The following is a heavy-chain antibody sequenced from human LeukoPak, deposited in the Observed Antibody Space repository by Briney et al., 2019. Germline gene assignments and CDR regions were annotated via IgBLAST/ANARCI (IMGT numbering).Heavy chain of an antibody. CDR1: GYSISSGYY. J-gene: IGHJ6*03. D-gene: IGHD1-1*01. Sequence: PSETLSLTCTVSGYSISSGYYWGWIRQPPGKGLEWIGSIYHSGSTYYNPSLKSRVTISVDTSKNQFSLNLSSLTAADTAVYYCARLEIGYYYMDVWGKGTTVTVSS. CDR3: ARLEIGYYYMDV. V-gene: IGHV4-38-2*02. CDR2: IYHSGST.